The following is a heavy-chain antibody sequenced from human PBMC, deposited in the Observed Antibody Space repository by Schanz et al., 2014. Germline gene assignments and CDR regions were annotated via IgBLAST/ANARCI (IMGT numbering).Heavy chain of an antibody. V-gene: IGHV1-46*01. CDR2: INPSVGNT. CDR3: VTEKRMESGTWAKAFDI. J-gene: IGHJ3*02. CDR1: GYTFTSYY. Sequence: QVQLVQSGAEVKKPGASVKVSCEASGYTFTSYYIHWFRQAPGQGPEWMGLINPSVGNTNYAQKFRGRVTMTRDTSTSTVYMELSSLRSDDTAMYYCVTEKRMESGTWAKAFDIWGQGTWVTVSS. D-gene: IGHD3-3*01.